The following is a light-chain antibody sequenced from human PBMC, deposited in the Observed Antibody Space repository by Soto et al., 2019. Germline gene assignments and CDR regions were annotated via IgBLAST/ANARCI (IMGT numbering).Light chain of an antibody. CDR1: SSNIGAGYV. CDR2: GNS. J-gene: IGLJ2*01. Sequence: QSVLTQPPSVSGAPGQRVTISCTGSSSNIGAGYVVHWYQQLPGTAPKLLIYGNSNRPSGVPDRFSGSKSGTSASLAITGVQAEDEADYYCQSYDSSLSGVVFGGGTKLTVL. V-gene: IGLV1-40*01. CDR3: QSYDSSLSGVV.